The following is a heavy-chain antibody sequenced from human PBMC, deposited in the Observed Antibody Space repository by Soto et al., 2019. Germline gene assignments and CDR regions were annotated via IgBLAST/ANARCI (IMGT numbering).Heavy chain of an antibody. CDR1: GFTFSSYW. J-gene: IGHJ4*02. CDR2: INNDGSST. V-gene: IGHV3-74*01. D-gene: IGHD5-18*01. CDR3: ARDVQLQSFDY. Sequence: EVQLVESGGGLVQPGGSLRLSCAASGFTFSSYWMHWVRQAPGKGLVWVSRINNDGSSTSYADSVKGRFTASRDNAKNKLYLQMNSLRAEDTAVYYCARDVQLQSFDYWGQGTLVTVSS.